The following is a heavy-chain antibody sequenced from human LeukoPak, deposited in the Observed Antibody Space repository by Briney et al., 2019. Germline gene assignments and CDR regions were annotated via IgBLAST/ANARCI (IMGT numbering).Heavy chain of an antibody. CDR1: GFTLSSYS. CDR2: ISSSSSYI. Sequence: GGSLRLSCAASGFTLSSYSMNWVRQAPGKGLEWVSSISSSSSYIYYADSVKGRFTISRDNAKNSLYLQMNSLRAEDTAVYYCARDPGARDSSGYSHYWGQGTLVTVSS. V-gene: IGHV3-21*01. J-gene: IGHJ4*02. CDR3: ARDPGARDSSGYSHY. D-gene: IGHD3-22*01.